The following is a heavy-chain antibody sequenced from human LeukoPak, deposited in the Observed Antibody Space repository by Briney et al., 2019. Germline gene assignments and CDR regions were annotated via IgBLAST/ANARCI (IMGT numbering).Heavy chain of an antibody. D-gene: IGHD3-3*01. CDR1: GGSISSSTYY. V-gene: IGHV4-39*01. CDR2: IFYSGST. CDR3: ARLPGDLWNGYSPKNYFDC. Sequence: SETLSLTCNVSGGSISSSTYYWGWIRQSPGRGLEWIGSIFYSGSTYYNPSLKSRVTMSVDTSKNQFSLKLSSVTAADTALYFCARLPGDLWNGYSPKNYFDCWGQGTLVTVSS. J-gene: IGHJ4*02.